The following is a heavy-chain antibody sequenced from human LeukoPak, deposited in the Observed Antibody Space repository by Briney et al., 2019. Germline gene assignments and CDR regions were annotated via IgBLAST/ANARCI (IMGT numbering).Heavy chain of an antibody. CDR3: ARVGYCSGGSCYSGYHYGMDV. V-gene: IGHV3-53*01. CDR1: GLSVSSNY. D-gene: IGHD2-15*01. CDR2: IYSGDST. J-gene: IGHJ6*02. Sequence: PGGSLRLSCAASGLSVSSNYMSWVRQAPEKGLEWVSLIYSGDSTDYADSVKGRFTISRDNSKNTVYLQMSSLRAEDTAVYYCARVGYCSGGSCYSGYHYGMDVWGQGTTVTVSS.